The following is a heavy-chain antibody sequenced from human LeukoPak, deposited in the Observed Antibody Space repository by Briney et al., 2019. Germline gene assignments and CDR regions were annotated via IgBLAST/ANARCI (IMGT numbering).Heavy chain of an antibody. CDR3: ARERTGTLDY. V-gene: IGHV1-3*01. CDR2: INAGNGNT. Sequence: ASVKVSYKASGYTFTSYAMYWVRQAPGQRLEWMGWINAGNGNTKYSQKFQSRVTMTRDTSTSTVYMELSSLRSEDTAVYYCARERTGTLDYWGQGTLVTVSS. J-gene: IGHJ4*02. CDR1: GYTFTSYA. D-gene: IGHD1-1*01.